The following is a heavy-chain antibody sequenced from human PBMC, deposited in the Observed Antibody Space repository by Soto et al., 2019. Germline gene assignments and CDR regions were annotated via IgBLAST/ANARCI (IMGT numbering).Heavy chain of an antibody. D-gene: IGHD3-9*01. CDR2: IKSKTDGGTT. J-gene: IGHJ4*02. V-gene: IGHV3-15*01. Sequence: GGSLRLSCAASGFTFSNAWMSWVRQAPGKGLEWVGRIKSKTDGGTTDYAAPVKGRFTISRDDSKNTLYLQMNSLKTEDTAVYYCTTRPGYFDWLLTHQLYWGQGTLVTVSS. CDR1: GFTFSNAW. CDR3: TTRPGYFDWLLTHQLY.